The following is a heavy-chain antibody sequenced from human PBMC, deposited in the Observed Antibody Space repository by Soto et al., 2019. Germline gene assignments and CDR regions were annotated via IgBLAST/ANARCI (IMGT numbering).Heavy chain of an antibody. CDR1: SGSISSGGYS. CDR2: IYHSGST. CDR3: ARGPKDYGDYRYFDY. D-gene: IGHD4-17*01. V-gene: IGHV4-30-2*01. Sequence: SETLSLTCAVSSGSISSGGYSWSWIRQPPGKGLEWIGYIYHSGSTYYNPALKSRVTISVDRSKNQFSLELSSVTAADTAVYYCARGPKDYGDYRYFDYWGQGTLVTVSS. J-gene: IGHJ4*02.